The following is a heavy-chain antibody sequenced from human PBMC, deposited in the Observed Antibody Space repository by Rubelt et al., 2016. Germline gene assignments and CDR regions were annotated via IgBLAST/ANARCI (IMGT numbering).Heavy chain of an antibody. Sequence: GGSFSGYYWSWIRQPPGKGLEWVGEINHSGSTNYNPSLKSRVTISVDTSKNQFSLKLSSVTAADTAVYYCARVGYSSGWLDFDYWGQGTLVTVSS. CDR2: INHSGST. CDR1: GGSFSGYY. D-gene: IGHD6-19*01. V-gene: IGHV4-34*01. CDR3: ARVGYSSGWLDFDY. J-gene: IGHJ4*02.